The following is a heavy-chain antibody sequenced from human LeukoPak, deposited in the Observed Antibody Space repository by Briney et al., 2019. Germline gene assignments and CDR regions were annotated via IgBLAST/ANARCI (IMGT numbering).Heavy chain of an antibody. J-gene: IGHJ3*02. CDR3: ARAPVVPAAPYLDAFDI. Sequence: SETLSLTCIVSGGSISSGGYYWSWIRQHPGKGLEWIGYIYYSGSTYYNPSLKSRVTISVDTSKNQFSLKLSSVTAADTAVYYCARAPVVPAAPYLDAFDIWGQGTMVTVSS. CDR2: IYYSGST. D-gene: IGHD2-2*01. CDR1: GGSISSGGYY. V-gene: IGHV4-31*03.